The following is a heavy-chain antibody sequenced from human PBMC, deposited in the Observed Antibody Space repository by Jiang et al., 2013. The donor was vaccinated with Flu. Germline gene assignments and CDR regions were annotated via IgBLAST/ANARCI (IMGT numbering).Heavy chain of an antibody. CDR1: GGSFSGYY. V-gene: IGHV4-34*01. Sequence: LLKPSETLSLTYAVYGGSFSGYYWSWIRQPPGKGLEWIGEINHSGSTNYNPSLKSRVTISVDTSKNQFSLKLSSVTAADTAVYYCARGRPYSGYDYRFSWFDPWGQGTLVTVSS. CDR3: ARGRPYSGYDYRFSWFDP. D-gene: IGHD5-12*01. CDR2: INHSGST. J-gene: IGHJ5*02.